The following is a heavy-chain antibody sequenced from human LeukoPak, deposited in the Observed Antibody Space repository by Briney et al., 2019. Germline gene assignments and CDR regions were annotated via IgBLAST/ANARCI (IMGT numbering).Heavy chain of an antibody. V-gene: IGHV3-11*01. CDR1: GFTFSDYY. Sequence: GGSLRLSCAASGFTFSDYYMSRIRQAPGKGLEWVSHISSSGSTIYYADSVKGRFTISRDNAKNSLYLQMNSLRAEDTAVYYCARDLRYNYGGPLGYWGQGTLVTVSS. D-gene: IGHD5-18*01. CDR2: ISSSGSTI. J-gene: IGHJ4*02. CDR3: ARDLRYNYGGPLGY.